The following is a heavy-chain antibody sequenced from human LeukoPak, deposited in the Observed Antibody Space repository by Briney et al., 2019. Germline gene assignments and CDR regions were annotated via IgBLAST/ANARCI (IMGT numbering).Heavy chain of an antibody. CDR2: INAGNGNT. Sequence: GASVKVSCKASGYTFTSYAMHWVRQAPGQRLEWMGWINAGNGNTKYSQKFQGRVTITRDTSASTAYMELSSLRSEDTAVYYCARETTILYSSGFDYWGQGTLVTVSS. D-gene: IGHD6-19*01. J-gene: IGHJ4*02. CDR3: ARETTILYSSGFDY. CDR1: GYTFTSYA. V-gene: IGHV1-3*01.